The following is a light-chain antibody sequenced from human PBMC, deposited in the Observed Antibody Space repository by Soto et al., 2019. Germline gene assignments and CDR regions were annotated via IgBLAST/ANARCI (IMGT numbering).Light chain of an antibody. CDR3: CSYAGSATYV. CDR2: EGT. J-gene: IGLJ1*01. Sequence: QSVLTQPASVSGSPGQSLTISCTGTTSDVGAYNLVSWYQHHPGKAPKLIIYEGTKRPSGVSYRFSGSKSGASASLTISGLQAEGEADYFCCSYAGSATYVFGTGTRSPS. CDR1: TSDVGAYNL. V-gene: IGLV2-23*01.